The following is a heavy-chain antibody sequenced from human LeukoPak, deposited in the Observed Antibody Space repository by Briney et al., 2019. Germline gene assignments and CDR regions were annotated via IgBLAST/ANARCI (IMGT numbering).Heavy chain of an antibody. Sequence: GGSLRLSCAASAFTFSSYAMSWVRQAPGKGLEWVSAISGSGGSTYYADSVKGRFTISRDNSKNTLYLQMNSLRAEDTAVYYCAKEPSYRSGSCFRFDYWGQGTLVTVTS. D-gene: IGHD3-10*01. CDR1: AFTFSSYA. CDR3: AKEPSYRSGSCFRFDY. V-gene: IGHV3-23*01. J-gene: IGHJ4*02. CDR2: ISGSGGST.